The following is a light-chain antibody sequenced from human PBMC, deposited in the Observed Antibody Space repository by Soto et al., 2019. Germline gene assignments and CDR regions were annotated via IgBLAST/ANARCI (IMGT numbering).Light chain of an antibody. CDR1: QSVTSNF. CDR2: AAS. CDR3: QQYGTSPPT. Sequence: EIVLTQSPATLSLSPGDRATLSCGASQSVTSNFLAWYQQKPGLAPRLLIYAASTRATAVPDRFSGSGSGTNFTLAIARLEPEDFGVYVCQQYGTSPPTFGPGTKVDIK. J-gene: IGKJ3*01. V-gene: IGKV3D-20*01.